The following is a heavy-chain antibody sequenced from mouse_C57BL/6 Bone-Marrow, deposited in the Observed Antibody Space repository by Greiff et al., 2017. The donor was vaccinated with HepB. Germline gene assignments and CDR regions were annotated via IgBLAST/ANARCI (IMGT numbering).Heavy chain of an antibody. V-gene: IGHV1-82*01. Sequence: QVQLKESGPELVKPGASVKISCKASGYAFSSSWMNWVKQRPGKGLEWIGRIYPGDGDTNYNGKFKGKATLTADKSSSTAYMQLSSLTSEDSAVSFCARRATVVPYAMDYWGQGTSVTVSS. J-gene: IGHJ4*01. CDR2: IYPGDGDT. CDR3: ARRATVVPYAMDY. D-gene: IGHD1-1*01. CDR1: GYAFSSSW.